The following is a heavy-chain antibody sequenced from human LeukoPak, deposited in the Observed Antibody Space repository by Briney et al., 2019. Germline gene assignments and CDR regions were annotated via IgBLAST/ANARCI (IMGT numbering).Heavy chain of an antibody. J-gene: IGHJ4*02. CDR3: AKDGEMDTAMTY. CDR2: IFHTGST. CDR1: GASISSVTW. D-gene: IGHD5-18*01. Sequence: SETLSLTCDVSGASISSVTWWSWVRQPPGKGLEWIGEIFHTGSTMYNPSLKSRVTISVDKPNNQFSLKLTSVTAADTAIYYCAKDGEMDTAMTYWGQGTLVTVSS. V-gene: IGHV4-4*02.